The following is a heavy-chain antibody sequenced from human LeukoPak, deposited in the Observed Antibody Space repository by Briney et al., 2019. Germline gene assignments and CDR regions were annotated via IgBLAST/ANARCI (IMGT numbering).Heavy chain of an antibody. J-gene: IGHJ3*02. CDR1: GGSISSGSYY. V-gene: IGHV4-61*02. Sequence: PSQTLSLTCTVSGGSISSGSYYWSWIRQPAGKGLEWIGRIYTSGSTNYNPSLKSRVTISVDTSKNQFSLKLSSVTAADTAVYYCARGPLVRAVVPAASAFDIWGQGTMVTVSS. D-gene: IGHD2-2*01. CDR2: IYTSGST. CDR3: ARGPLVRAVVPAASAFDI.